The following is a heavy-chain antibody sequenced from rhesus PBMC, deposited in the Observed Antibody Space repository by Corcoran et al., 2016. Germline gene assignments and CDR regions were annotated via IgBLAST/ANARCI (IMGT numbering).Heavy chain of an antibody. D-gene: IGHD6-13*01. Sequence: EVQLVESGGGLAKPGGSLRLSCAASGFTFSSYGRNWVRQTPGKGLEWISAINSGGVSTYYADSVKGRFNISRDNSKNTLSLQMNSLRAEDTAVYYCAKEDSSWSEGYGLDSWGQGVVVTVSS. CDR3: AKEDSSWSEGYGLDS. V-gene: IGHV3S42*01. J-gene: IGHJ6*01. CDR1: GFTFSSYG. CDR2: INSGGVST.